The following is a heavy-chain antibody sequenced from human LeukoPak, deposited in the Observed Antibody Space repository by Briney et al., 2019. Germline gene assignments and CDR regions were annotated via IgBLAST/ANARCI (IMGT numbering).Heavy chain of an antibody. J-gene: IGHJ3*02. CDR1: GFTFDDYA. CDR2: ISYDGSNK. Sequence: PGGSLRLSCAASGFTFDDYAMHWVRQAPGKWLEWVAVISYDGSNKYYADSVKGRFTISRDNSKNTLYLQMNSLRAEDTAVYYCATSRSRYGGRADAFDIWGQGTMVTVSS. CDR3: ATSRSRYGGRADAFDI. D-gene: IGHD1-1*01. V-gene: IGHV3-30*03.